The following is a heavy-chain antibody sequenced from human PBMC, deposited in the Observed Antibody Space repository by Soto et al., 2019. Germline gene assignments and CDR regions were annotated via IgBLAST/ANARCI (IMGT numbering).Heavy chain of an antibody. J-gene: IGHJ6*02. CDR3: ARRGYGPGFPYYYGMDV. CDR1: GGSMSSYY. CDR2: IYYSGGT. V-gene: IGHV4-59*01. D-gene: IGHD3-10*01. Sequence: QVQLQESGPGLVKPSETLSLTCTVSGGSMSSYYWSWIRQPPGKGLEWIGYIYYSGGTNYNPSLKSRVTMSVDTLKNQFSLKLSSVTAADTAVYYCARRGYGPGFPYYYGMDVWGQGTTVTVSS.